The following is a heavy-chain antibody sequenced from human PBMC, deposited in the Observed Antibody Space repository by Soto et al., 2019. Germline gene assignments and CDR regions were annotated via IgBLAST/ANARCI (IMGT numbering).Heavy chain of an antibody. CDR2: ISGSGGST. CDR3: AKDTHPYYDILTGYYPDYYYYGMDV. CDR1: GFTFSSYA. D-gene: IGHD3-9*01. Sequence: PGGSLRLSCAASGFTFSSYAMSWVRQAPGKGLEWVSAISGSGGSTYYADSVKGRFTISRDNSKNTLYLQMNSLRAEDTAVYYCAKDTHPYYDILTGYYPDYYYYGMDVWGQGTTVTVSS. J-gene: IGHJ6*02. V-gene: IGHV3-23*01.